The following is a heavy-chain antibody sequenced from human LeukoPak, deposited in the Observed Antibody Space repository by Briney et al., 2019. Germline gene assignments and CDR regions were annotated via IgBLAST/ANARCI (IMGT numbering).Heavy chain of an antibody. CDR1: GYTFTSYD. V-gene: IGHV1-8*01. CDR2: MNPNSGNT. CDR3: ATTSNWGYCSGGSCYVFDY. D-gene: IGHD2-15*01. Sequence: ASVKVSCKASGYTFTSYDINWVRQATGQGLEWMGWMNPNSGNTGYAQKFQGRVTMTRNTSISTAYMELSSLRSEDTAVYYCATTSNWGYCSGGSCYVFDYWGQGTLVTVSS. J-gene: IGHJ4*02.